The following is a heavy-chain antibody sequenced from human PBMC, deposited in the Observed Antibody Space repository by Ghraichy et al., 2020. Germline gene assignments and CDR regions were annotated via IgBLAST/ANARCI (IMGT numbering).Heavy chain of an antibody. CDR2: ISYDGTKT. CDR1: GLTFSNYW. CDR3: VAAKKSSSSTCDY. J-gene: IGHJ4*02. Sequence: SCEVSGLTFSNYWMHWVRQAPGKGLVWVSHISYDGTKTNFAESVKGRFTVSRDDAKSMVYLQMNSLKADDSAVYYCVAAKKSSSSTCDYWGQGTLVTVSS. D-gene: IGHD6-13*01. V-gene: IGHV3-74*01.